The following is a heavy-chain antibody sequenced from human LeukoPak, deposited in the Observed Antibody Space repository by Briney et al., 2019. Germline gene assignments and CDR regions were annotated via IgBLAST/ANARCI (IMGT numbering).Heavy chain of an antibody. CDR1: GFTFDDYG. V-gene: IGHV3-30*18. D-gene: IGHD2-15*01. J-gene: IGHJ4*02. CDR2: ISYDGSNK. CDR3: AKDRGYCSGGSCYPKYYFDY. Sequence: GGSLRLSCAASGFTFDDYGMHWVRQAPGKGLEWVAVISYDGSNKYYADSVKGRFTISRDNSKNTLYLQMNSLRAEDTAVYYCAKDRGYCSGGSCYPKYYFDYWGQGTLVTVSS.